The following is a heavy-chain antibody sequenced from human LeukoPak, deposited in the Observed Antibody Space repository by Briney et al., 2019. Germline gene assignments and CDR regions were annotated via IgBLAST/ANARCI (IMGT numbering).Heavy chain of an antibody. V-gene: IGHV1-46*01. J-gene: IGHJ4*02. D-gene: IGHD6-13*01. CDR2: INPSGGST. CDR3: ARGGKVYSSSWYRAPIEYYFDY. Sequence: ASVKVSCKASGYTFTSYYMHWVRQAPGQGLEWMGIINPSGGSTSYAQKFQGRVTMTRDTSTSTVYMELSSLRSEDTAVYYCARGGKVYSSSWYRAPIEYYFDYWGQGILVTVSS. CDR1: GYTFTSYY.